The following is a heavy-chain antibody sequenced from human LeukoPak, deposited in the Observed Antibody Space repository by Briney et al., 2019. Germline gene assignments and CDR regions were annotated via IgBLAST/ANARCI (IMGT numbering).Heavy chain of an antibody. Sequence: GGSLRLSCAPSGFTFSSYTMNWVRQAPGEGLEWVSSISSSSSYIYYADSVKGRFTISRDNAKNSLYLQMNGLRAEDTAMYYCARGGFQGLDVWGQGTTVSVSS. J-gene: IGHJ6*02. CDR2: ISSSSSYI. V-gene: IGHV3-21*01. CDR1: GFTFSSYT. CDR3: ARGGFQGLDV.